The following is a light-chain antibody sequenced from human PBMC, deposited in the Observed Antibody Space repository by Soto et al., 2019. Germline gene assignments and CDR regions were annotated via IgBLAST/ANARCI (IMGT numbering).Light chain of an antibody. Sequence: EIVMTQSPVTLSVSPGERATLSCRASQSVSNNIAWYQQRPGQTPRILIYGASTRATGIPGRFIGSGSGTAFSHTISSLQSEDFAVYYCQQYNNWPPYTFGQGTNLEIK. CDR3: QQYNNWPPYT. V-gene: IGKV3-15*01. CDR1: QSVSNN. J-gene: IGKJ2*01. CDR2: GAS.